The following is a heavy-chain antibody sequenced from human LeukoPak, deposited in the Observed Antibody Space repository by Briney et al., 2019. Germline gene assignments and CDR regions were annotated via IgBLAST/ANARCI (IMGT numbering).Heavy chain of an antibody. CDR3: ARETYYYDSSGYYYHYFDY. CDR2: ISYSGST. D-gene: IGHD3-22*01. J-gene: IGHJ4*02. V-gene: IGHV4-39*07. CDR1: GGFISSSSYY. Sequence: SETLSLTCTVSGGFISSSSYYWGWIRQPPGKGLEWIGIISYSGSTYYNPSLKSRVTMSVDTSKNQFSLRLSSVTAADTALYYCARETYYYDSSGYYYHYFDYWGQGTLVTVSS.